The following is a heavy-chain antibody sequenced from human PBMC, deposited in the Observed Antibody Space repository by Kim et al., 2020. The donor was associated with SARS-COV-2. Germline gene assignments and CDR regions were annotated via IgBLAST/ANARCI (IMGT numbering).Heavy chain of an antibody. CDR2: LYYSGNT. Sequence: SETLSLTCTVSGGSFSSSSYCWGWIRHPPGKGLEWIGSLYYSGNTYYNPSLKSRVTISVDTSKNQFSLKLSSVTAADTAVYYCAISSGTTGYFDYWGQGTLVTVSS. V-gene: IGHV4-39*01. D-gene: IGHD4-4*01. CDR3: AISSGTTGYFDY. CDR1: GGSFSSSSYC. J-gene: IGHJ4*02.